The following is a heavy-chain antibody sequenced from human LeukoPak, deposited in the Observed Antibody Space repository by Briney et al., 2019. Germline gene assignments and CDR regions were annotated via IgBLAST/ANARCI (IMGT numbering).Heavy chain of an antibody. CDR3: ARGPKPYCSGGSCYTRLGIGFDY. CDR2: INHSGST. D-gene: IGHD2-15*01. V-gene: IGHV4-34*01. CDR1: GYSISSDYY. Sequence: SETLSLTCTVSGYSISSDYYWSWIRQPPGKGLEWIGEINHSGSTNYNPSLKSRVTTSVDTSKNQFSLKLSSVTAADTAVYYCARGPKPYCSGGSCYTRLGIGFDYWGQGTLVTVSS. J-gene: IGHJ4*02.